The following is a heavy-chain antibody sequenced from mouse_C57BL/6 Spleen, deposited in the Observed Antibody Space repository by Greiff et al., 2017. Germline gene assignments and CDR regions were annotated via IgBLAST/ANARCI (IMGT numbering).Heavy chain of an antibody. J-gene: IGHJ2*01. CDR2: IYPGDGDT. CDR3: ARSNYYGSSYDYFDY. Sequence: VQLQQSGPELVKPGASVKISCKASGYAFSSSWMNWVKQRPGKGLEWIGRIYPGDGDTNYNGKLKGKATLTADKSSSTAYMQLSSQTSEDSAVYFCARSNYYGSSYDYFDYWGQGTTLTVSS. V-gene: IGHV1-82*01. D-gene: IGHD1-1*01. CDR1: GYAFSSSW.